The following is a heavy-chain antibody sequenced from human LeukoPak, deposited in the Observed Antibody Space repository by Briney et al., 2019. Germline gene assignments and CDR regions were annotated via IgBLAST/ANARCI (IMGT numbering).Heavy chain of an antibody. V-gene: IGHV3-23*01. CDR2: ISGSGGNT. CDR1: GFTFSSYA. Sequence: GGSLRLSCEASGFTFSSYAMSWVRQAPGKGLEWVSAISGSGGNTYHADSVEGRFTISRDNSKNTLYLQMSSLRAEDTAVYYCAKGRAVEVVAAFNYWGQGTVVTVSS. CDR3: AKGRAVEVVAAFNY. J-gene: IGHJ4*02. D-gene: IGHD2-15*01.